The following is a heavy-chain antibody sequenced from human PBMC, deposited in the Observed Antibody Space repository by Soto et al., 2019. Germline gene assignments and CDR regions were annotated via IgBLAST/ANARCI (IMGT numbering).Heavy chain of an antibody. V-gene: IGHV4-59*12. D-gene: IGHD2-8*02. CDR3: ARDKITGLFDY. Sequence: SETLSLTCFVAGGSISGYYGSWVRQPPGKGLEWIGYIHYSGSTTYNSSLKGRVTMSVDTSKNQFSLKLTSVAAADTAVYYCARDKITGLFDYWGQGTLVTVS. CDR1: GGSISGYY. CDR2: IHYSGST. J-gene: IGHJ4*02.